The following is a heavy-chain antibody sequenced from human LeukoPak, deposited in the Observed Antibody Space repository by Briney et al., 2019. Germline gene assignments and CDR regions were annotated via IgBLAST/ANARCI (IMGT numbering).Heavy chain of an antibody. V-gene: IGHV1-18*01. J-gene: IGHJ4*02. CDR3: ARGREGLRLGELSSVYFDY. D-gene: IGHD3-16*02. Sequence: ASVKASCKASGYTFTSYVSWVRQAPGQGLEWMGWISAYNGNTNYAQKLQGRVTMTTDTSTSTAYMELRSLRSDDTAVYYCARGREGLRLGELSSVYFDYWGQGTLVTVSS. CDR2: ISAYNGNT. CDR1: GYTFTSY.